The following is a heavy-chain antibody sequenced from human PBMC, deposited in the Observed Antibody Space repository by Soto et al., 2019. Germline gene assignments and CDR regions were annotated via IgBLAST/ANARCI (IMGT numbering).Heavy chain of an antibody. J-gene: IGHJ4*02. CDR2: ISWNSGSI. Sequence: PGGSLRLSCAASGFTFDDYAMHWVRQAPGKGLEWVSGISWNSGSIGYADSVKGRFTISRDNAKNSLYLQMNRLRAEDTALYYCAKDRGYCSGGSCYSFDYWGQGTLVTVSS. V-gene: IGHV3-9*01. D-gene: IGHD2-15*01. CDR1: GFTFDDYA. CDR3: AKDRGYCSGGSCYSFDY.